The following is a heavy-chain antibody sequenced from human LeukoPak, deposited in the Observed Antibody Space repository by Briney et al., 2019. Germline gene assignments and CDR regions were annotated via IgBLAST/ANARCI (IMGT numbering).Heavy chain of an antibody. CDR3: ARGPRRITMVRGVISSVGYFQH. CDR1: GGSFSGYY. J-gene: IGHJ1*01. Sequence: PSETLSLTCAVYGGSFSGYYWSWIRQPPGKGLEWIGEINHSGSTNYNPSLKSRVTISVDTSKNQFSLKLSSVTAADTAVYYCARGPRRITMVRGVISSVGYFQHWGQGTLVTASS. CDR2: INHSGST. D-gene: IGHD3-10*01. V-gene: IGHV4-34*01.